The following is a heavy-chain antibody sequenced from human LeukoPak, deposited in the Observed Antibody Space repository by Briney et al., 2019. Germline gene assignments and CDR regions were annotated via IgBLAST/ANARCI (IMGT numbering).Heavy chain of an antibody. CDR3: AQTTAGRYEY. Sequence: LAGGSLRLSCAASGFTFSTYAMNWVRQAPGKWLEWVSAIGKSGETTYYADSVKGRFTISRDNSKNTLYLQLNSLRADDTAVYYCAQTTAGRYEYWGQGTLVTVSA. CDR1: GFTFSTYA. CDR2: IGKSGETT. V-gene: IGHV3-23*01. J-gene: IGHJ4*02. D-gene: IGHD1-26*01.